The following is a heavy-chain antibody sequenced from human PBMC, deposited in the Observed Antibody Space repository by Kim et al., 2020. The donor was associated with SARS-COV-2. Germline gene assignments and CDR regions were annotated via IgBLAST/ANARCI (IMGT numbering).Heavy chain of an antibody. V-gene: IGHV3-48*02. Sequence: IHYADSVKGRFTISRDTAQNSLYLQMNSLRDEDTAVYYCVSDNPPFHYFDSWGQGTLVAVSS. CDR2: I. CDR3: VSDNPPFHYFDS. J-gene: IGHJ4*02.